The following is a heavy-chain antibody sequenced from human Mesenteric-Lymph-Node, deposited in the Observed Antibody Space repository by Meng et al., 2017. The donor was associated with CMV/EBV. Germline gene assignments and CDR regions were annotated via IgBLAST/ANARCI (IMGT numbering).Heavy chain of an antibody. CDR2: IYPDDSDT. D-gene: IGHD3-16*01. J-gene: IGHJ5*02. CDR3: ARSEGDWFDP. V-gene: IGHV5-51*01. CDR1: GYSFTGDW. Sequence: ISCKTSGYSFTGDWIAWVRHVPGKGLEWMGIIYPDDSDTRYSPSFQGHITMSADKSINTAYLQWSSLKASDTAMYFCARSEGDWFDPWGQGTLVTVSS.